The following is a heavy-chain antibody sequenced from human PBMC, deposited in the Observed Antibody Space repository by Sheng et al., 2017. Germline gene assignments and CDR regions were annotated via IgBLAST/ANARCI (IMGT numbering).Heavy chain of an antibody. CDR1: GGSISSYY. CDR3: ARDLFPSSTYGSGSYYTFAYYYGMDV. CDR2: IYTSGST. D-gene: IGHD3-10*01. J-gene: IGHJ6*02. V-gene: IGHV4-4*07. Sequence: QVQLQESGPGLVKPSETLSLTCTVSGGSISSYYWSWIRQPAGKGLEWIGRIYTSGSTNYNPSLKSRVTMSVDTSKNQFSLKLSSVTAADTAVYYCARDLFPSSTYGSGSYYTFAYYYGMDVWGQGTLGHRLL.